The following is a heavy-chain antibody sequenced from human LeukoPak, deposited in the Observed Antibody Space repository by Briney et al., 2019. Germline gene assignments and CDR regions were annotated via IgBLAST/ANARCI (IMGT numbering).Heavy chain of an antibody. CDR1: GFTVSSNY. J-gene: IGHJ6*03. CDR2: IYSGGST. D-gene: IGHD1-14*01. Sequence: GSLRLSCAASGFTVSSNYMSWVRQAPGKGLEWVSVIYSGGSTYYADSVKGRFTISRDNSKNTLYLQMKSLRAEDTAVYYCAKDPHITPRPYYSYYYMAVWGKGTPATVSS. CDR3: AKDPHITPRPYYSYYYMAV. V-gene: IGHV3-53*05.